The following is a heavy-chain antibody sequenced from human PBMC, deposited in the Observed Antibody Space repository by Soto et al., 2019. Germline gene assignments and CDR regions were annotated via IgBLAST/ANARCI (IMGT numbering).Heavy chain of an antibody. V-gene: IGHV3-33*01. D-gene: IGHD4-4*01. CDR2: IWYDGSNK. Sequence: GGSLRLSCAASGFTFSSYGMHWVRQAPGKGLEWVAVIWYDGSNKYYADSVKGRFTISRDNSKNTLYLQMNSLRAEDTAVYYCARDRGMTTVTTYLDYYYGMDVWGQGTTVTVSS. CDR3: ARDRGMTTVTTYLDYYYGMDV. CDR1: GFTFSSYG. J-gene: IGHJ6*02.